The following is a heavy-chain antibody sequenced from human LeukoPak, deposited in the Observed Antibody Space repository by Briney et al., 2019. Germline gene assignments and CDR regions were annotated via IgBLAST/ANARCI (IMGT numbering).Heavy chain of an antibody. CDR2: INHSGST. J-gene: IGHJ4*02. V-gene: IGHV4-34*01. CDR1: GGAFSGYY. Sequence: SETPSLTCAVYGGAFSGYYWSWIRQPPGKGLEWIGEINHSGSTNYNPSLKSRVTISVDTSKNQFSLKLSSVTAADTAVYYCAREGFGELSYLDYWGQGTLVTVSS. D-gene: IGHD3-10*01. CDR3: AREGFGELSYLDY.